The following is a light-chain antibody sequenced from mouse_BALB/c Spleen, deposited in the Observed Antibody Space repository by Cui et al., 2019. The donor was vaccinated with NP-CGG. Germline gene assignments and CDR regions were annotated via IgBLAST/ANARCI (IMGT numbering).Light chain of an antibody. Sequence: QAVVTQESALTTSPGETVTLTCRSSTGAVTTSNYANWVQEKPDHLFTGLIGGTNNRAPGVPARFSGSLIGDKAALTITGAQTVDEATYFCALWYSNHWVFGGGTKLTVL. V-gene: IGLV1*01. J-gene: IGLJ1*01. CDR2: GTN. CDR1: TGAVTTSNY. CDR3: ALWYSNHWV.